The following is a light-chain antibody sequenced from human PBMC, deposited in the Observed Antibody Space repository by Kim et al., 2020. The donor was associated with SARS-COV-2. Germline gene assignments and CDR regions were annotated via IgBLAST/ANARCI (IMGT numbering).Light chain of an antibody. J-gene: IGKJ5*01. Sequence: EIVLTQSPATLSLSPGERATLSCRASQSVSSYLAWYQQKPGQAPRLLIYDASNRATGIPARFSGSGSGTDFTLTISSLEPEDFAVYYCQKRSNWITFGQGTRLEIK. CDR2: DAS. CDR1: QSVSSY. CDR3: QKRSNWIT. V-gene: IGKV3-11*01.